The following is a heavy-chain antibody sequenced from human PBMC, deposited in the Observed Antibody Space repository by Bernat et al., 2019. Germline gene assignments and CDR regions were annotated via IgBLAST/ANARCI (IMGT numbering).Heavy chain of an antibody. Sequence: QLQLQESGPGLVKPSETLSLTCTVSGGSISTGSYYWGWIRQPPGKGLEWIGSIYYSGSTYYNPSLESRVTISVDTSKKQFSLNLNSVTAADTAVYYCARLGSSSDAFDIWGQGTMVTVSS. CDR3: ARLGSSSDAFDI. CDR2: IYYSGST. D-gene: IGHD6-6*01. CDR1: GGSISTGSYY. J-gene: IGHJ3*02. V-gene: IGHV4-39*01.